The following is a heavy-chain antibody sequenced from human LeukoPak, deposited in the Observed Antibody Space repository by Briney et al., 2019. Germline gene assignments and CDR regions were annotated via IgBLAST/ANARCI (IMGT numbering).Heavy chain of an antibody. CDR3: AKEYDILTGPFDY. V-gene: IGHV3-30*18. J-gene: IGHJ4*02. Sequence: GRSLRLSCAASGFTFSSSGMHWVRQAPGKGLEWVAVISYDGSNKYYADSVKGRFTISRDNSKNTLYLQMNSLRAEDTAVYYCAKEYDILTGPFDYWGQGTLVTVSS. D-gene: IGHD3-9*01. CDR2: ISYDGSNK. CDR1: GFTFSSSG.